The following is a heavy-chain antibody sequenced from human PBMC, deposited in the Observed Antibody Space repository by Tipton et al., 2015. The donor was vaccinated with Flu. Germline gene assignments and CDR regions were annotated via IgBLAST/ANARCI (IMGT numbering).Heavy chain of an antibody. CDR1: GFIFSTYG. V-gene: IGHV3-33*01. CDR3: ASQAFDQ. J-gene: IGHJ4*02. Sequence: QVQLVQSGGGVVQPGRSLRLSCAASGFIFSTYGMHWVRQAPGKGLEWVAVIWYDGSNKYYADSVKGRFTISRDNSKNTVYLQMNSLRAEDTATYHCASQAFDQWGQGTLVTVSS. CDR2: IWYDGSNK.